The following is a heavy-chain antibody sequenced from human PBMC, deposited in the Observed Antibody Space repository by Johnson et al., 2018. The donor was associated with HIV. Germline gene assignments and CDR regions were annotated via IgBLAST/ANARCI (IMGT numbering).Heavy chain of an antibody. CDR3: ARGYTWNDVSI. Sequence: VQLVESGGGLVQPGGSLRLSCAAAGFTFSSYVMTWVRQAPGKGLEWVSTITGSGDKTWYADSVKGRFTISRDNFKNTVYLQMNSLRTVDTAVYYCARGYTWNDVSIWGQGTMVTVSS. CDR2: ITGSGDKT. CDR1: GFTFSSYV. J-gene: IGHJ3*02. V-gene: IGHV3-23*04. D-gene: IGHD1-1*01.